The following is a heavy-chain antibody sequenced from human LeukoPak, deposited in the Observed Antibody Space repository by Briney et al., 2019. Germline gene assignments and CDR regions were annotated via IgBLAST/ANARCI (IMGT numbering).Heavy chain of an antibody. V-gene: IGHV4-59*08. D-gene: IGHD6-19*01. CDR1: GGSISSYY. CDR2: IYYSGST. Sequence: PSETLSLTCTVSGGSISSYYWIWIRQPPGKGLEWIGYIYYSGSTNYNPSLKSRVTISVDTSKNQFSLKLSSVTAADTAVYYCARQNGVAVAGIVWFDPWGQGTLVTVSS. J-gene: IGHJ5*02. CDR3: ARQNGVAVAGIVWFDP.